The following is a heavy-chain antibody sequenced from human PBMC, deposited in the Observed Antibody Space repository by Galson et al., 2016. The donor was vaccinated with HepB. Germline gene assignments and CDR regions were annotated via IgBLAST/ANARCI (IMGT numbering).Heavy chain of an antibody. V-gene: IGHV3-21*01. J-gene: IGHJ6*01. CDR2: FSGSTSYI. CDR3: ARDLQGYCVSTSCYYYYGMDV. Sequence: SLRLSCAASGFTFSTYSMNWVRQAPGKGLEWVSSFSGSTSYIYYADSVKGRFTISRDNAKNSLYLQMNCLRAEDTAVYYCARDLQGYCVSTSCYYYYGMDVWGQGTTVTVSS. D-gene: IGHD2-2*01. CDR1: GFTFSTYS.